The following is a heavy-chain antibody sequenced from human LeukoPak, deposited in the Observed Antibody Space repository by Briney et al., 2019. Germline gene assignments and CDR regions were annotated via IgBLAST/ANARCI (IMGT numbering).Heavy chain of an antibody. CDR1: GYTFTSYY. CDR3: ARSSLPYDSSGYYPGSFDY. V-gene: IGHV1-69*13. D-gene: IGHD3-22*01. CDR2: IIPIFGTA. J-gene: IGHJ4*02. Sequence: SVKVSCKASGYTFTSYYMHWVRQAPGQGLEWMGGIIPIFGTANYAQKFQGRVTITADESTSTAYMELSSLRSEDTAVYYCARSSLPYDSSGYYPGSFDYWGQGTLVTVSS.